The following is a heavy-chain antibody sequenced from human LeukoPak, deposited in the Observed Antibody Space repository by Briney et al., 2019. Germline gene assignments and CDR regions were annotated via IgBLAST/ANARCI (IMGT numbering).Heavy chain of an antibody. CDR2: IKSKTDGGTT. Sequence: GGSLRLSCAASGFTFSTYGMNWVRQAPGKGLEWVGRIKSKTDGGTTDYAAPVKGRFTISRDDSKNTLYLQMNSLKTEDTAVYYCTTASDYYDSSGYYYTFAGGMDVWGQGTTVTVAS. J-gene: IGHJ6*02. CDR1: GFTFSTYG. V-gene: IGHV3-15*01. D-gene: IGHD3-22*01. CDR3: TTASDYYDSSGYYYTFAGGMDV.